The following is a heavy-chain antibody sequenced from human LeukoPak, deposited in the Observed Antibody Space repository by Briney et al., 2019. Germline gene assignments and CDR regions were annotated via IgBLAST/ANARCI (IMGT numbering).Heavy chain of an antibody. V-gene: IGHV4-31*03. J-gene: IGHJ4*02. CDR1: GGSISSGGYY. D-gene: IGHD3-22*01. Sequence: PSETLSLTCTVSGGSISSGGYYWSWIRQHPGKGLEWIGYIYYSGSTYYNPSLKSRVTISVDTSKNQFSLKLSSVTAADTAVYYCATLRDSSGYYYDYWGQGTLVTVSS. CDR2: IYYSGST. CDR3: ATLRDSSGYYYDY.